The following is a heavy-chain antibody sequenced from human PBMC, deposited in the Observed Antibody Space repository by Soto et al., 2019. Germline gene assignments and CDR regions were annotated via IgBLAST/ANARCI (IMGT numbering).Heavy chain of an antibody. CDR2: ISGSGGST. V-gene: IGHV3-23*01. Sequence: EVQLLESGGGLVQPGGSLRLSCAASGFTFSSYAMIWVRQAPGKGLEWVSAISGSGGSTYYADSVKGRFTISRDNSKNTLYLQMNSLRAEDTAVYYCAKPPRDIVVVPAARAYMDVWGKGTTVTVSS. CDR3: AKPPRDIVVVPAARAYMDV. D-gene: IGHD2-2*01. J-gene: IGHJ6*03. CDR1: GFTFSSYA.